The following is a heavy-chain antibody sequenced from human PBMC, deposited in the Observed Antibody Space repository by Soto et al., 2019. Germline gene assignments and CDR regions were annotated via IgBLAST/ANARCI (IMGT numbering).Heavy chain of an antibody. CDR1: GFTFNSYA. Sequence: RLSCAASGFTFNSYAMSWVRQAPGKGLEWVSTISGSGGSTYNADSVKGRFTISRDNSKNTLYLQMSSLRAEDTAVYYCAKGGPSYYDFWSGYHTDYWGQGTLVTVSS. J-gene: IGHJ4*02. D-gene: IGHD3-3*01. CDR2: ISGSGGST. CDR3: AKGGPSYYDFWSGYHTDY. V-gene: IGHV3-23*01.